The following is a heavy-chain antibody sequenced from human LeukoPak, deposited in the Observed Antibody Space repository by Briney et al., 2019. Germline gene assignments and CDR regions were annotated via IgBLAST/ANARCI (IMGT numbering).Heavy chain of an antibody. J-gene: IGHJ4*02. Sequence: SQTLSLTCAISGDTVSSNSAAWNWIRQSPSRGLEWLGRTYYRSKWYNDYAVSVKSRMTINPDTSKNQFSLQLNSVTPEDTAVYYCARDQYYGSGSSRSLPFDYWGQGTLVTVSS. V-gene: IGHV6-1*01. D-gene: IGHD3-10*01. CDR3: ARDQYYGSGSSRSLPFDY. CDR2: TYYRSKWYN. CDR1: GDTVSSNSAA.